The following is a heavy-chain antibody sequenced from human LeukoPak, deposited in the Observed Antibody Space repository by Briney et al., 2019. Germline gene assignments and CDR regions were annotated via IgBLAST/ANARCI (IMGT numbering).Heavy chain of an antibody. Sequence: GGSLRLSCGASGFIFSSYGMSWVRQAPGKGLEWVSGISSNADTTYYADSVKGRFTISRDNSRTTLYLQMTSLRAGDTAVYYCAKPRGDGYNSRIFHYRGQGTLVTVSS. CDR3: AKPRGDGYNSRIFHY. J-gene: IGHJ4*02. V-gene: IGHV3-23*01. D-gene: IGHD5-24*01. CDR2: ISSNADTT. CDR1: GFIFSSYG.